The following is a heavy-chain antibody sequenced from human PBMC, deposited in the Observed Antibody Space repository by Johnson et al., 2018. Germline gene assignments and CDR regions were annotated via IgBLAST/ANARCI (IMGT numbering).Heavy chain of an antibody. V-gene: IGHV3-48*02. J-gene: IGHJ5*01. CDR3: AKDTTIDS. CDR1: GFTFSISS. D-gene: IGHD1-26*01. Sequence: EVQLVETGGGLVQPGGSLRLSCAASGFTFSISSMNWVRQAPGKGLEWVSYISTTSSTIYYTDSVKGRFTISRDNAKNSLFLQMHSLRDEDTAVYYCAKDTTIDSWGQGTLVTVSS. CDR2: ISTTSSTI.